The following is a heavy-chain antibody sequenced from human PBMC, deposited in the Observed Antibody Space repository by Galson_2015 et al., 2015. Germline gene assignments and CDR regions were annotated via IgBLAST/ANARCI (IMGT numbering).Heavy chain of an antibody. V-gene: IGHV4-61*02. CDR1: GRYY. CDR3: ARGTRQWLDIDY. Sequence: GRYYWRWIRQPAGKGLEWIGRIYISGSTDYNPSLKSRVTISVDTSKNQFSLKLSSVTAADTAVYYCARGTRQWLDIDYWGQGTTVTVSS. J-gene: IGHJ4*03. D-gene: IGHD6-19*01. CDR2: IYISGST.